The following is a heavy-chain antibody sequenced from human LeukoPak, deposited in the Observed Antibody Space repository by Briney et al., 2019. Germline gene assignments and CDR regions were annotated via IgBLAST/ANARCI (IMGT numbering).Heavy chain of an antibody. CDR2: IIPIFGTA. CDR3: ASISYYYDSSGFYDAFDI. CDR1: GGTFSSYA. V-gene: IGHV1-69*06. J-gene: IGHJ3*02. Sequence: SVKVSCKASGGTFSSYAISWVRQAPGQGLEWMGGIIPIFGTANYAQKFQGRVTITADKSTSTAYMELSSLRSEDTAVYYCASISYYYDSSGFYDAFDIWGQGTMVTVSS. D-gene: IGHD3-22*01.